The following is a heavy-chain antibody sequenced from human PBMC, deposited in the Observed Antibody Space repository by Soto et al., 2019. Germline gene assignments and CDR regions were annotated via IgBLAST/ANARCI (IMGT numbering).Heavy chain of an antibody. V-gene: IGHV2-70*01. D-gene: IGHD4-17*01. CDR1: GFSLSTSGMC. CDR2: IDWDDDK. CDR3: ARIRSDYPYYYYYGMDV. Sequence: SGPTLVNPTQTLTLTCTFSGFSLSTSGMCVSWIRQPPGKAPEWLALIDWDDDKYYSTSLKTRLTISKDTSKNQVVLTMTNMDPVDTATYYCARIRSDYPYYYYYGMDVWGQGTTVTVSS. J-gene: IGHJ6*02.